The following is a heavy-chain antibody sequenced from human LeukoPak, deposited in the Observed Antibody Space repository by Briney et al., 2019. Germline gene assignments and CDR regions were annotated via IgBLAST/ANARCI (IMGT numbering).Heavy chain of an antibody. J-gene: IGHJ4*02. CDR3: ARDGGSYFGSPNFDY. Sequence: SETLSLTCTVSGGSISSYYWSWIRQPAGKGLEWIGRIYTSGSTNYNPSLKSRVTMSVDTSKNQFSLKLSSVTAADTPVYYCARDGGSYFGSPNFDYWGQGTLVTVSS. D-gene: IGHD1-26*01. CDR1: GGSISSYY. CDR2: IYTSGST. V-gene: IGHV4-4*07.